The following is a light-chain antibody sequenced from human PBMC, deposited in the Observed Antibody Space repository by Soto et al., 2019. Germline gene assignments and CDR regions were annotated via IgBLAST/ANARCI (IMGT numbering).Light chain of an antibody. Sequence: EIVLTQSPGTLSLSPGERATLSCRASQSVSSTYLAWYQQKPGQAPRLLIYGASSRATGIPDRFSGSVSGTDFTLTISRLEPEDFAVYYCQQYDNSRYTFGQGTKLEIK. CDR1: QSVSSTY. V-gene: IGKV3-20*01. CDR3: QQYDNSRYT. CDR2: GAS. J-gene: IGKJ2*01.